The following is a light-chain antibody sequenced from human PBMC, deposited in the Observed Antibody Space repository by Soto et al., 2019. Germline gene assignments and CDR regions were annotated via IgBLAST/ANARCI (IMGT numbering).Light chain of an antibody. CDR1: QSVTSTY. CDR2: DAS. J-gene: IGKJ3*01. V-gene: IGKV3-20*01. Sequence: EIVLTQSPGTLSLSPGERVTLSCRASQSVTSTYLAWYQQEPGQPPSLLIYDASPRATSIPDRFSGSGSGTDFTLTISRLEPEDFAVYYCQQYGRSPGLLTFGPGTKVDIK. CDR3: QQYGRSPGLLT.